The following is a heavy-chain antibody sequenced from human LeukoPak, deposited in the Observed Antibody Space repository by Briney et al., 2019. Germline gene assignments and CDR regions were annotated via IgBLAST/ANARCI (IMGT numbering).Heavy chain of an antibody. J-gene: IGHJ6*02. V-gene: IGHV1-18*01. CDR2: ISAYNGNT. Sequence: ASVKVSCKASGYTFTSYGISWVRQAPGQGLEWMGWISAYNGNTNYAQKLQGRVTMTTDTSTSTAYMELRSLRSDDTAVYYCARAFKYYDILTGARYYNYGMDVWGQGTTVTVSS. CDR3: ARAFKYYDILTGARYYNYGMDV. D-gene: IGHD3-9*01. CDR1: GYTFTSYG.